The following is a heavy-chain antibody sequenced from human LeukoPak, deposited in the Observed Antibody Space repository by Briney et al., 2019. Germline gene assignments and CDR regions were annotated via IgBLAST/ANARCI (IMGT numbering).Heavy chain of an antibody. CDR1: DGSISSHY. D-gene: IGHD6-19*01. CDR3: AREWRAGGMDV. V-gene: IGHV4-59*11. Sequence: SETLSLTCTVSDGSISSHYWSWIRQPPGKGLEWIGHFAYSGTTSYNASLKSRVTISVDTSKNQFSLKLSSVTAADTAVYYCAREWRAGGMDVWGQGTTVTVSS. J-gene: IGHJ6*02. CDR2: FAYSGTT.